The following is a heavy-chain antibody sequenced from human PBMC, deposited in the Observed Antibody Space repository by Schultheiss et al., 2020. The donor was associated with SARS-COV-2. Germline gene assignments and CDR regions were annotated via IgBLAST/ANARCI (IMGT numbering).Heavy chain of an antibody. D-gene: IGHD1-7*01. Sequence: GGSLRLSCAASGFTFSSYAMSWVRQAPGKGLEWVSAISGSGGSTYYADSVKGRFTISRDNSKNTLYLQMNSLKTEDTAVYYCTRVVGGNWNYGYFDYWGQGTLVTVSS. J-gene: IGHJ4*02. CDR3: TRVVGGNWNYGYFDY. CDR2: ISGSGGST. CDR1: GFTFSSYA. V-gene: IGHV3-23*01.